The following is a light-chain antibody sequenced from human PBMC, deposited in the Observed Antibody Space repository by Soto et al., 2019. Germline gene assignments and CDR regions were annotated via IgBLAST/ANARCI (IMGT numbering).Light chain of an antibody. CDR2: DAS. CDR3: SQRSDWPIT. Sequence: EIVLTQSPATLSLSAGERASLSCGASQSISNFLAWYQQKPGQAPRLLIYDASNRATGIPARFSGSGYGTDFTLTISSLEPEDFAVYYSSQRSDWPITCCQGTRLQIK. CDR1: QSISNF. V-gene: IGKV3-11*01. J-gene: IGKJ5*01.